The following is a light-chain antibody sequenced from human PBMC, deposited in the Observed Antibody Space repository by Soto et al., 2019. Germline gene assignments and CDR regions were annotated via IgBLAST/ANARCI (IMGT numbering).Light chain of an antibody. Sequence: QSVLTQPASVSGSPGQSITISCTGTSSDVGGYNYVSWSQQHPGKAPKLKIYEASNRPSGVSNRFSGSKSGNTASLTISGLQAEDEADYYCSSYTTTNTYVFGTGTKVTVL. CDR2: EAS. CDR1: SSDVGGYNY. V-gene: IGLV2-14*01. CDR3: SSYTTTNTYV. J-gene: IGLJ1*01.